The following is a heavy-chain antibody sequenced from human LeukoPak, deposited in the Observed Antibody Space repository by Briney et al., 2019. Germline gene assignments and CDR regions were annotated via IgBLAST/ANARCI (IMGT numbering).Heavy chain of an antibody. D-gene: IGHD1-1*01. CDR2: IYSGGST. CDR1: GXTVSSNY. CDR3: ATHMERSAFDI. Sequence: GGSLRLSCAASGXTVSSNYMSWVRQAPGKGLEWVSVIYSGGSTYYADSVKGRFTISRDNSKNTLYLQMNSLRAEDTAVYYCATHMERSAFDIWGQGTMVTVSS. J-gene: IGHJ3*02. V-gene: IGHV3-53*01.